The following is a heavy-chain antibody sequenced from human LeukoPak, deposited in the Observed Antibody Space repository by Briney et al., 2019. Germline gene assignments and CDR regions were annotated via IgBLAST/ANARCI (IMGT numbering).Heavy chain of an antibody. D-gene: IGHD3-22*01. V-gene: IGHV4-39*07. CDR3: ARGGSAEESSAYYKYYYYYMDV. CDR2: IYYSGST. Sequence: SETLSLTCTVSGGSISSSSYYWGWIRQPPGKGLEWIGSIYYSGSTYYNPSLKSRVTISVDTSKNQFSLKLSSVTAADTAVYYCARGGSAEESSAYYKYYYYYMDVWGKGTTVTVSS. CDR1: GGSISSSSYY. J-gene: IGHJ6*03.